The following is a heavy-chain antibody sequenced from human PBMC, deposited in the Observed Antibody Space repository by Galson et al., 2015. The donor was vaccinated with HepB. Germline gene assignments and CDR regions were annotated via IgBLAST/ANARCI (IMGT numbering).Heavy chain of an antibody. CDR3: ARDPGYDSSGYYWHGMDV. V-gene: IGHV1-46*01. CDR1: GYTFTSYY. Sequence: SVKVSCKASGYTFTSYYMHWVRQAPGQGLEWMGIINPSGGSTSYAQKFQGRVTMTRDTSTSTVYMELSSLRSEDTAVYYCARDPGYDSSGYYWHGMDVWGQGTTVTVSS. J-gene: IGHJ6*02. CDR2: INPSGGST. D-gene: IGHD3-22*01.